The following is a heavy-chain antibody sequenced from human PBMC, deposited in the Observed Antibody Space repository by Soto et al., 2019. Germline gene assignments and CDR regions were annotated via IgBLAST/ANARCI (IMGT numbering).Heavy chain of an antibody. CDR2: IHPGDSDR. CDR3: ASTLAYGDYDFDI. V-gene: IGHV5-51*01. D-gene: IGHD4-17*01. J-gene: IGHJ3*02. CDR1: GYSFTIYC. Sequence: GETLKISFKGSGYSFTIYCIGWVLQIPGKGLEWMGIIHPGDSDRRYSPSFQGKVTISADKSISTGYPKWSSMKASDTAMYYCASTLAYGDYDFDIWGQGTMVTVSS.